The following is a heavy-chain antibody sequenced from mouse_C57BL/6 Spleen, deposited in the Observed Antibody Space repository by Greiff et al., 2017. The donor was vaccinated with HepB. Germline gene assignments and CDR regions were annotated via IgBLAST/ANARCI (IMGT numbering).Heavy chain of an antibody. CDR3: ARGGTTAGYYFDY. V-gene: IGHV5-4*03. J-gene: IGHJ2*01. D-gene: IGHD1-2*01. Sequence: DVMLVESGGGLVKPGGSLKLSCAASGFTFSSYAMSWVRQTPEKRLEWVATISDGGSYTYYPDNVKGRFTISRDNAKNNLYLQMSHLKSEDTAMYYCARGGTTAGYYFDYWGQGTTLTVSS. CDR1: GFTFSSYA. CDR2: ISDGGSYT.